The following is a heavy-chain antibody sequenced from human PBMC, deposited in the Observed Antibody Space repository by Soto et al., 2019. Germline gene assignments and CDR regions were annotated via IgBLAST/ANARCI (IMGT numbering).Heavy chain of an antibody. J-gene: IGHJ4*02. CDR3: ARVRATDYEIDY. CDR1: GFMFGSYW. Sequence: RRLSCTASGFMFGSYWMTWVRHVPGKGLQRVANIKRDGSEKYYVDFVKGRFTISRDNADNSVFLDMNNLRVDDTATYYCARVRATDYEIDYWGQGALVTVSS. D-gene: IGHD4-17*01. V-gene: IGHV3-7*03. CDR2: IKRDGSEK.